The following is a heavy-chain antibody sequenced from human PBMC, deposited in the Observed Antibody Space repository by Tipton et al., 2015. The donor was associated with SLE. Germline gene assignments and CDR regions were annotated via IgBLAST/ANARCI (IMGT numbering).Heavy chain of an antibody. CDR1: GGSISDSNYC. D-gene: IGHD3-9*01. CDR2: VYPSGST. CDR3: ASGSLTGIAAFDV. J-gene: IGHJ3*01. Sequence: TLSLTCTVSGGSISDSNYCWSWIRQPAGKGLEWIGRVYPSGSTSYNPSLTSRISISVDTSKNQFSLILRSVTAADTAVYYCASGSLTGIAAFDVWGQGTTVTVSP. V-gene: IGHV4-61*02.